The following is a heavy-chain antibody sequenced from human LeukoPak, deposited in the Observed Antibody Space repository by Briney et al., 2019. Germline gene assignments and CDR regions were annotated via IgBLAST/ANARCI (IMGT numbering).Heavy chain of an antibody. CDR2: IHSDGSST. D-gene: IGHD6-13*01. CDR1: GFTFSSYW. J-gene: IGHJ4*02. V-gene: IGHV3-74*01. CDR3: ARGGPIAAAGKAFDY. Sequence: PGGSLRLCCAASGFTFSSYWMHWVRQAPGKGLVWFSRIHSDGSSTSYADSVRGRFTISRDDAKSTLYLQMNSLRAEDTAVYYCARGGPIAAAGKAFDYWGQGTLVTVSS.